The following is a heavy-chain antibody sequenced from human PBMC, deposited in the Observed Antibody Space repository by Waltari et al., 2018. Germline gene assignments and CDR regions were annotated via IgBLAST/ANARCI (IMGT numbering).Heavy chain of an antibody. CDR3: AREGVQLWVPLDY. CDR1: GFTFSDYE. Sequence: EVQLLESGGGLVQPGGSLRLSCTGSGFTFSDYEMNWVRKAPGKGLEWIAYIGPSGTTRYYADSVKGRFLISRDSAKNSLYLQMTSLRVEDTAVYYCAREGVQLWVPLDYWGQGTLVTVAS. J-gene: IGHJ4*02. D-gene: IGHD1-1*01. V-gene: IGHV3-48*03. CDR2: IGPSGTTR.